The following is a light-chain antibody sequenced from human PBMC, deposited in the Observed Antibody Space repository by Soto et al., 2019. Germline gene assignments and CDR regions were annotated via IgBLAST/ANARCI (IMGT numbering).Light chain of an antibody. J-gene: IGKJ1*01. V-gene: IGKV3-15*01. Sequence: EVVMTQSPATLSVSPGERATLSCRASQSVGGNLAWYQQKPGQTPRLLIYGASTRATGIPARFSGSGSGTEFTLTISSLQSEDFAVYYCQQYYNWPPWTFGQGTKVDIK. CDR1: QSVGGN. CDR2: GAS. CDR3: QQYYNWPPWT.